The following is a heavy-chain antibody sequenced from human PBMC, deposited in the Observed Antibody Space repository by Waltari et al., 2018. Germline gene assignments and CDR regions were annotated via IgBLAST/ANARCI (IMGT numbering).Heavy chain of an antibody. CDR2: VYYSGNT. D-gene: IGHD3-16*01. CDR3: ARDRGEIWDDVFGPAGFDP. V-gene: IGHV4-59*02. Sequence: QVQLQESGPGLVKPSETLSLTCTVSSGSVRAYHWSWLRQSPGKGLEWLGCVYYSGNTNYNPSLKSRVIISVVTSKNQLALKLASVTAADTAVYYGARDRGEIWDDVFGPAGFDPWGQGTLVTVSS. CDR1: SGSVRAYH. J-gene: IGHJ5*02.